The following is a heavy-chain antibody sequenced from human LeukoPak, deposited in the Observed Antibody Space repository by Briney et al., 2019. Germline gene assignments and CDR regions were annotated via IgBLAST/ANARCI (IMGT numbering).Heavy chain of an antibody. CDR2: INTNTGNP. Sequence: ASVKVSCKASGYTFTGYYMHWVRQAPGQGLEWMGWINTNTGNPTYAQGFTGRFVFSLDTSVSTAYLQISSLKAEDTAVYYCARVLLLEWSSGDYYYYYMDVWGKGTTVTVSS. V-gene: IGHV7-4-1*02. CDR1: GYTFTGYY. J-gene: IGHJ6*03. CDR3: ARVLLLEWSSGDYYYYYMDV. D-gene: IGHD3-3*01.